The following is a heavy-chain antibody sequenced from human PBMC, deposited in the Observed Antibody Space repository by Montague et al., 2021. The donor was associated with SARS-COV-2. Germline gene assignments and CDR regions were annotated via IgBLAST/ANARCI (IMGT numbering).Heavy chain of an antibody. D-gene: IGHD3-3*01. CDR3: ARAGGFYDYWSGYSSSAVFFDP. V-gene: IGHV4-59*02. J-gene: IGHJ5*02. CDR1: GGSVSSYY. CDR2: IYYSGST. Sequence: SETLSLTCTVSGGSVSSYYWSWIRQSPGKGMQWLGYIYYSGSTDYNPSLKSRGTMSVDTSKNQLSLRLNSVTTADTAVYFCARAGGFYDYWSGYSSSAVFFDPWRQGILVTVSS.